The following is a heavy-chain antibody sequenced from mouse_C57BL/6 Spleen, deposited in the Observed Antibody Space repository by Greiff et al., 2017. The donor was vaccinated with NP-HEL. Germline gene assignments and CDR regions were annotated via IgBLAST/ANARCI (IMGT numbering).Heavy chain of an antibody. CDR1: GYTFTSYW. CDR2: LDPSDSYT. V-gene: IGHV1-69*01. CDR3: ARRDDYGRNYFDY. J-gene: IGHJ2*01. Sequence: VQLQQPGAELVMPGASVKLSCKASGYTFTSYWMHWVKQRPGQGLEWIGELDPSDSYTNYNQKFKGKSTLTVDKSSSTAYMQLSSLTSEDSAVYYCARRDDYGRNYFDYWGQGTTLTVSS. D-gene: IGHD2-4*01.